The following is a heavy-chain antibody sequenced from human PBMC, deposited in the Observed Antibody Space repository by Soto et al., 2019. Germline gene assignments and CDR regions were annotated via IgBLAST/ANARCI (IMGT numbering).Heavy chain of an antibody. Sequence: PSETLSLTCAVSGGSISSSNWWSWVRQPPGKGLEWIGEIYHSGSTNYNPSLKSRVTMTTDTSTSTAYMELRSLRSDDTAVYYCARDHDSTPPWFDPWGQGTLVTVSS. V-gene: IGHV4-4*02. CDR1: GGSISSSNW. CDR3: ARDHDSTPPWFDP. D-gene: IGHD3-3*01. CDR2: IYHSGST. J-gene: IGHJ5*02.